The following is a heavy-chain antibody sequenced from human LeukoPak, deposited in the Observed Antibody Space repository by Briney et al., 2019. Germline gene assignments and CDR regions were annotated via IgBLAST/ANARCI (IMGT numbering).Heavy chain of an antibody. CDR2: IKSDGSST. J-gene: IGHJ4*02. Sequence: PGGSLRLSCAAAGIIFSSYALSWVRQAPGKGLVWVSRIKSDGSSTNYADSVKGRFTISRDNAKNTLYLQMNSLRVEDTAVYYCARIDSSGWYSGDYWGQGTQVTVSS. CDR3: ARIDSSGWYSGDY. D-gene: IGHD6-19*01. V-gene: IGHV3-74*01. CDR1: GIIFSSYA.